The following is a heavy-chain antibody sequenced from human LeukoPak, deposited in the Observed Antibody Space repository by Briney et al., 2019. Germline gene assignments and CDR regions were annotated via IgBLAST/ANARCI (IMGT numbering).Heavy chain of an antibody. CDR1: GGSIGGYY. Sequence: SETLSLTCSVSGGSIGGYYWSWIRQPPGKALEWIGYIYSSGSTNFNPSLQSRVTISVDTSKNQFSLKLTSVTAADTAVYFCARLTFTTRPVDVWGKGTTVTVSS. CDR3: ARLTFTTRPVDV. J-gene: IGHJ6*04. V-gene: IGHV4-4*09. CDR2: IYSSGST. D-gene: IGHD6-6*01.